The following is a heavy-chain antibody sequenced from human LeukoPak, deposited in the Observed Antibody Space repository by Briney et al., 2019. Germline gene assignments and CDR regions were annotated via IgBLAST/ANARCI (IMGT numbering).Heavy chain of an antibody. V-gene: IGHV3-21*01. J-gene: IGHJ4*02. D-gene: IGHD6-6*01. Sequence: PGGSLRLSCAASGFAFSTYTINWVRQAPGKRLEWVSSISSTSIYIYYTDSVKGRFTISRDNAKNSLFLQMNSLSVEDTALYYCVRSGSFSSSSGIFDFSGQGTLVTVSS. CDR2: ISSTSIYI. CDR1: GFAFSTYT. CDR3: VRSGSFSSSSGIFDF.